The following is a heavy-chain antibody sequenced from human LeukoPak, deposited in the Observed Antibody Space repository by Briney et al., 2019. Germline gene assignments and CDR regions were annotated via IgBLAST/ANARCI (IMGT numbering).Heavy chain of an antibody. V-gene: IGHV1-69*01. CDR1: GGTFSSYA. CDR3: ARRGLYPAAAFDY. J-gene: IGHJ4*02. CDR2: IIPIFGTA. Sequence: SVKVSCKASGGTFSSYAISWVRQAPGQGLEWMGGIIPIFGTANYAQKFQGRVTITADESTSTAYMELSSLRSEDTAVYYCARRGLYPAAAFDYWGQGTLVTVSS. D-gene: IGHD2-2*02.